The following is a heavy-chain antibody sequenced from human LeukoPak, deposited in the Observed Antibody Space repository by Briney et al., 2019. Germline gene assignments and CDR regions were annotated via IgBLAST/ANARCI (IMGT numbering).Heavy chain of an antibody. D-gene: IGHD6-19*01. CDR1: GGSFSGYY. Sequence: MTSETLSLTCAVYGGSFSGYYWSWIRQPPGKGLEWIGEINHSGSTNYNPSLKSRVIISVDTSKNQFSLNLSSVTAADTAVYYCARGPLSPYSSGWYYYYGMDVWGQGTTVTVSS. V-gene: IGHV4-34*01. J-gene: IGHJ6*02. CDR2: INHSGST. CDR3: ARGPLSPYSSGWYYYYGMDV.